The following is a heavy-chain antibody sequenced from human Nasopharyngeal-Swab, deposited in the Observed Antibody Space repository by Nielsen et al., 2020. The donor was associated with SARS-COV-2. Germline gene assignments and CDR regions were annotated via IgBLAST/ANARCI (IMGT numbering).Heavy chain of an antibody. CDR2: INHSGST. V-gene: IGHV4-34*01. J-gene: IGHJ2*01. CDR1: GGSFSGYY. Sequence: SETLSLTCAVYGGSFSGYYWSWIRQPPGKGLEWIGEINHSGSTNYNPSPKSRVTISVDTSKNQFSLKLSSVTAADTAVYYCASSPRQPPARGWYFDLWGRGTLVTVSS. CDR3: ASSPRQPPARGWYFDL. D-gene: IGHD2-2*01.